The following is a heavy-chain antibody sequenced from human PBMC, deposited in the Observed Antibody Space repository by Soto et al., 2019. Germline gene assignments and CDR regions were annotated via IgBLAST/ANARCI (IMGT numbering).Heavy chain of an antibody. V-gene: IGHV1-2*02. CDR3: AKCDCGGDWGVYHYDH. J-gene: IGHJ5*02. Sequence: ASVKVSCKTSGYTFSAFYVHWARLAPGRGFEWLGWINPSNEITTFSQSFQGRVTMTRDTSTNTVHMELNSLTFDDTALYYCAKCDCGGDWGVYHYDHWGQGSQVTVSS. D-gene: IGHD2-21*02. CDR2: INPSNEIT. CDR1: GYTFSAFY.